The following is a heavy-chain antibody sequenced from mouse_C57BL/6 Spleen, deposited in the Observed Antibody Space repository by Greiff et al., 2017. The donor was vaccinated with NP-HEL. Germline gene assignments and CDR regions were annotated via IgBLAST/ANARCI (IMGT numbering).Heavy chain of an antibody. D-gene: IGHD2-3*01. CDR3: ARYDSYPYYCDY. CDR2: IYPGDGDT. CDR1: GYAFSSSW. V-gene: IGHV1-82*01. Sequence: QVQLQQSGPELVKPGASVKISCKASGYAFSSSWMNWVKQRPGKGLEWIGRIYPGDGDTNYNGKFKGKATLTADKSSSTAYMQLSSLTSEDSAVYFCARYDSYPYYCDYWGQGTTLTVSA. J-gene: IGHJ2*01.